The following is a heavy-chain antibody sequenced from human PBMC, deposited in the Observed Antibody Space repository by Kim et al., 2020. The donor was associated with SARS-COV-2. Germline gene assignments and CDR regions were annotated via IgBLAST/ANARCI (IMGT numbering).Heavy chain of an antibody. CDR1: GYTFTSYA. V-gene: IGHV1-3*01. CDR3: ARDPYGGNWGYNWFDP. J-gene: IGHJ5*02. D-gene: IGHD7-27*01. CDR2: INAGNGNT. Sequence: ASVKVSCKASGYTFTSYAMHWVRQAPGQRLEWMGWINAGNGNTKYSQKFQGRVTITRDTSASTAYMELSSLRSEDTAVYYCARDPYGGNWGYNWFDPWGQGTLVTVSS.